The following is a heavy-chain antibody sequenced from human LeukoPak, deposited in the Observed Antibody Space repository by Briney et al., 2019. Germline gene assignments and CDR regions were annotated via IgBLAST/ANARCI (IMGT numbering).Heavy chain of an antibody. CDR2: ISSSSSYI. CDR3: AKSWGSSRGHFDY. CDR1: GFTFSSYS. J-gene: IGHJ4*02. V-gene: IGHV3-21*01. Sequence: GGSLRLSCAASGFTFSSYSMNWVRQAPGKGLEWVSSISSSSSYIYYADSVKGRFTISRDNAKNSLYLQMNSLRAEDTAVYYCAKSWGSSRGHFDYWGQGTLVTVSS. D-gene: IGHD6-13*01.